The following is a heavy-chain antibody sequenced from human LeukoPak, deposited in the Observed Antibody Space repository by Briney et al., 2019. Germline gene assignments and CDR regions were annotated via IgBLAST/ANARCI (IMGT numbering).Heavy chain of an antibody. V-gene: IGHV3-53*01. J-gene: IGHJ5*02. CDR1: AAPSVFM. D-gene: IGHD4-23*01. CDR3: HGAIILCGGNMYHLGT. CDR2: IYRVGRT. Sequence: GGSLRLSHPLAAPSVFMKCTGSARQAPGKGLEWVSVIYRVGRTYYADSVKGRFTISRPNSKNTLYLQMNSLRAEDTAVSYCHGAIILCGGNMYHLGTWGQGTLVTVSS.